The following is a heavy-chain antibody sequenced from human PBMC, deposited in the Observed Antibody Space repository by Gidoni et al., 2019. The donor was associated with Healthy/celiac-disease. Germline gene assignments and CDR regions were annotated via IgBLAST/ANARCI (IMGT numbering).Heavy chain of an antibody. Sequence: QVQLQESGPGLVKPSQTLSLTCTVSGGSISSGSYYWSWIRQPAGKGLEWIGRIYTSGSTNYNPSLKSRVTISVDTSKNQFSLKLSSVTAADTAVYYCARGMYYYDSSGYYYGPNWFDPWGQGTLVTVSS. V-gene: IGHV4-61*02. CDR3: ARGMYYYDSSGYYYGPNWFDP. CDR2: IYTSGST. CDR1: GGSISSGSYY. D-gene: IGHD3-22*01. J-gene: IGHJ5*02.